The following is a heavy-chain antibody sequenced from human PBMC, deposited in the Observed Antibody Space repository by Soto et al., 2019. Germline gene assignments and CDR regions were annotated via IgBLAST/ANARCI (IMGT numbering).Heavy chain of an antibody. V-gene: IGHV3-9*01. CDR3: AKAVGSYGNFDY. CDR1: GFSFDHYA. J-gene: IGHJ4*02. CDR2: ISWNSGSI. D-gene: IGHD5-18*01. Sequence: EVQLVESGGGLVQPGRSLRLSCAASGFSFDHYAMHWVRQAPGKGLEWVSRISWNSGSIGYADSVKGRFTISRDNAKNSLYLLMNSLRAEDTALYYCAKAVGSYGNFDYWGQGTLVTVSS.